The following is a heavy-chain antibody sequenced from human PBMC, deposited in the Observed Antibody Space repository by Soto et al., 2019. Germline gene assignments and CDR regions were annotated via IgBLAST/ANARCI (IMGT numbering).Heavy chain of an antibody. D-gene: IGHD3-3*01. V-gene: IGHV3-30-3*01. CDR1: GFTFSRHT. CDR3: ASDVQYYFLRRFNTHPYYFDD. J-gene: IGHJ4*02. Sequence: QVQLVESGGGVVQPGRSLRLSCAASGFTFSRHTMHWVRQAPGKGLEWVAAISDDGSNTYYADSVKGRFTISRDNSKNTLYLQMNSLSSEDTSVHHCASDVQYYFLRRFNTHPYYFDDWGQGTLVTVSS. CDR2: ISDDGSNT.